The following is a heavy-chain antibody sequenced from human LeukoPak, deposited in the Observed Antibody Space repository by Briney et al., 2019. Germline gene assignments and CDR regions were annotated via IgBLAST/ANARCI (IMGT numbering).Heavy chain of an antibody. Sequence: PSETLSLTCTVSGVSISSSYSYWGWIRQPPGMGLEWIGSIYYTGDTYYNASVKSQVSISVDTSKNQFSLRLTSVTAADTAVYFCARQTGSGLFLLPGGQGTLVTVSS. CDR3: ARQTGSGLFLLP. CDR2: IYYTGDT. CDR1: GVSISSSYSY. J-gene: IGHJ4*02. D-gene: IGHD3/OR15-3a*01. V-gene: IGHV4-39*01.